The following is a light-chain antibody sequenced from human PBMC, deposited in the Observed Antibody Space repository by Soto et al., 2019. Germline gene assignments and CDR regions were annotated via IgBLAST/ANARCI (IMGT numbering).Light chain of an antibody. CDR3: QQYGSSSWT. CDR2: GAS. V-gene: IGKV3-20*01. Sequence: EIVLTQSPGTLSLSPGERATLSCRASQSVSSSYLAWDQQKPGQAPRLLIYGASSRATGIPDRFSGSGSETDFTLTISRLEPEDFAVYYCQQYGSSSWTFGQGTKVEIK. J-gene: IGKJ1*01. CDR1: QSVSSSY.